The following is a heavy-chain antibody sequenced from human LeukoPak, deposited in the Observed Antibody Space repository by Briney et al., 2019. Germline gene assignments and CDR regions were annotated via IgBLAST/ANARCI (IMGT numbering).Heavy chain of an antibody. CDR2: IYTSGST. Sequence: PSETLSLTCTASGVSISSTTYYWSWLRQPAGKGLEWIMRIYTSGSTNYNPSLKSRVTITVDTSKNQFSLKLSSVTAADTAVYYCARDKLPLIVGALFDPWGQGTLVTVSS. V-gene: IGHV4-61*02. J-gene: IGHJ5*02. D-gene: IGHD1-26*01. CDR1: GVSISSTTYY. CDR3: ARDKLPLIVGALFDP.